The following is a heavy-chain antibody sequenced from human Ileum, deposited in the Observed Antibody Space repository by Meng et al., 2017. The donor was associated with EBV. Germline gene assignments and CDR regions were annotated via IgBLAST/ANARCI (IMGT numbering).Heavy chain of an antibody. Sequence: VLRHAAGHERGRALLNPSLTRSVSCCSVSSGSYSWCWIRQPPGKGLELIWYIHYTGSSNYNPSPKSRVTISVDTSKNQFSLRLSSVTAADTAVYYCARDRGGYNVIDYWGQGTLVTVSS. CDR3: ARDRGGYNVIDY. J-gene: IGHJ4*02. V-gene: IGHV4-61*01. D-gene: IGHD5-24*01. CDR1: CCSVSSGSYS. CDR2: IHYTGSS.